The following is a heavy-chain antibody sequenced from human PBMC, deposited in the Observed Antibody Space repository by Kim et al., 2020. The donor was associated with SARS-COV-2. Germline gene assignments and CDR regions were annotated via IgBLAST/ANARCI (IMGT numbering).Heavy chain of an antibody. J-gene: IGHJ4*02. Sequence: GGSLRLSCAASGFTFSSYAMSWVRQAPGKGLEWVSAISGSGGSTYYADSVKGRFTISRDNSKNTLYLQMNSLRAADTAVYYCAKDRYSSSWYGFRFDYWGQGTLVTVSS. V-gene: IGHV3-23*01. CDR2: ISGSGGST. CDR3: AKDRYSSSWYGFRFDY. CDR1: GFTFSSYA. D-gene: IGHD6-13*01.